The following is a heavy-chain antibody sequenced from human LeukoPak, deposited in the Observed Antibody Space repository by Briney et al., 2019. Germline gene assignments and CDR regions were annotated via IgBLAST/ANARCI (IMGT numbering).Heavy chain of an antibody. CDR1: GFTFSSYA. V-gene: IGHV3-30-3*01. CDR2: ISYDGSNK. J-gene: IGHJ3*02. CDR3: ARDHSFAYYYDSSGPGAFDI. D-gene: IGHD3-22*01. Sequence: GGSLRLSCAASGFTFSSYAMHWVRQAPGKGLEWVAVISYDGSNKYYADSVKGRFTISRDNSKNTLYLQMNSLRAEDTAVYYCARDHSFAYYYDSSGPGAFDIWGQGTMVTVSS.